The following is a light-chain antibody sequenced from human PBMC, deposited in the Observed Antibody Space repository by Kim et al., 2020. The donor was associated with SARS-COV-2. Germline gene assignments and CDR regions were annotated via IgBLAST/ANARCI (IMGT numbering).Light chain of an antibody. CDR3: QQYGKTPPIT. V-gene: IGKV3-20*01. CDR1: QSVDSRY. Sequence: TGERATLSCRASQSVDSRYFAWYQQKPGQAPRLLLHHASSRATGIPDRFSGSGSETEFTLTISRLEPEDFAIYYCQQYGKTPPITFGEGTRLEIK. CDR2: HAS. J-gene: IGKJ5*01.